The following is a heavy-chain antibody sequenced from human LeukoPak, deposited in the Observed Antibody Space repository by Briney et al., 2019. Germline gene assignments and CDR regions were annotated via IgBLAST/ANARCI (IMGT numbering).Heavy chain of an antibody. CDR1: GFTFSSYA. J-gene: IGHJ4*02. CDR3: TRGSEWTSGVSDY. V-gene: IGHV3-23*01. D-gene: IGHD3-3*01. Sequence: GGSLRLSCAASGFTFSSYAMSWVRQAPGKGLEWVSAISGSGGSTYYADSVKGRFTISRDNSKNTLYLQMNSLRAEDTAVYYCTRGSEWTSGVSDYWGQGTLVTVSS. CDR2: ISGSGGST.